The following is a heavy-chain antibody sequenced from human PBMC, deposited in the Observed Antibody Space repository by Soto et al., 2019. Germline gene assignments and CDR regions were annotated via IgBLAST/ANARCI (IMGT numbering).Heavy chain of an antibody. J-gene: IGHJ6*02. Sequence: ETLALWCSFPSMTSYYWSWIRQPQGKGLEWIGQIYFTGNTNYNPSLKSRVTMSVDTSQNQFSLKLTSVTAADTAVYYCARYIGAIGRYYYGMDVWGQGTTVTVSS. CDR3: ARYIGAIGRYYYGMDV. D-gene: IGHD6-13*01. CDR2: IYFTGNT. CDR1: SMTSYY. V-gene: IGHV4-59*01.